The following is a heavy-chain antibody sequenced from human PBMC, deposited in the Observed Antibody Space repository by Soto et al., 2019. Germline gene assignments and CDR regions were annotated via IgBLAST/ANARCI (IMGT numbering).Heavy chain of an antibody. CDR2: INSDGSST. J-gene: IGHJ4*02. CDR1: GFTFSTFW. CDR3: ARDFEY. V-gene: IGHV3-74*01. Sequence: EVQLVESGGGLVQPGGSLRLSCEASGFTFSTFWMHWVRQAPGKGLVWVSRINSDGSSTNYADSVKGRVTICRDNGKNTLYLQLNSLRPEDTAVYYCARDFEYWGQGNMVTVYS.